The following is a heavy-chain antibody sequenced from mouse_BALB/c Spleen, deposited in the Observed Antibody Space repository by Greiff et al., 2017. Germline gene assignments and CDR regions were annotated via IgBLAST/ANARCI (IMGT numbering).Heavy chain of an antibody. Sequence: VKLMESGPGLVAPSQSLSITCTVSGFSLTGYGVNWVRQPPGKGLEWLGMIWGDGSTDYNSALKSRLSISKDNSKSQVFLKMNSLQTDDTARYYCARVRDYYGSSYGSDWYFDVWGAGTTVTVSS. CDR2: IWGDGST. V-gene: IGHV2-6-7*01. D-gene: IGHD1-1*01. CDR1: GFSLTGYG. CDR3: ARVRDYYGSSYGSDWYFDV. J-gene: IGHJ1*01.